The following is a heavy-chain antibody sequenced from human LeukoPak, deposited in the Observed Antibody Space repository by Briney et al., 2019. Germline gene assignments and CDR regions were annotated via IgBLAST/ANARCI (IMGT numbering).Heavy chain of an antibody. V-gene: IGHV4-39*02. CDR3: ARDAGLVGYGMDV. J-gene: IGHJ6*02. Sequence: SETLSLTCTVSGGSITSSTYSWGWIRQPPGKGLEWIGHIYYGGRTYYNPSLKSRVTISVETSKTQFSLKLSYVAAADTAVYYCARDAGLVGYGMDVWGQGTTVTVSS. CDR2: IYYGGRT. D-gene: IGHD2-8*02. CDR1: GGSITSSTYS.